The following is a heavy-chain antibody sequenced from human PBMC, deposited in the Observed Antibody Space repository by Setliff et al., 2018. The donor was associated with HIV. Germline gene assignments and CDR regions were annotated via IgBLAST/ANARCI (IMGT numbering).Heavy chain of an antibody. J-gene: IGHJ6*03. D-gene: IGHD2-2*01. CDR3: ATSSRIYYYSYMDV. CDR1: GYTFTSYD. V-gene: IGHV1-18*01. CDR2: ISTYNGNT. Sequence: VASVKVSCKASGYTFTSYDINWVRQATGQGLEWVGWISTYNGNTNYAQKLQGRVTMTTDTSTSTAYMELRSLRSDDTAVYYCATSSRIYYYSYMDVWGKGTTVTVSS.